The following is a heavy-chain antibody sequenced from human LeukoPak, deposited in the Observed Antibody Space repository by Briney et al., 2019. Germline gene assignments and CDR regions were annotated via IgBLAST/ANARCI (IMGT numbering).Heavy chain of an antibody. Sequence: SETLSLTCTVSGGSISSGGYYWSWIRQHPRKGLEWIGYIYYSGSTYYNPSLKSRVTISVDTSKNQFSLKLSSVTAADTAVYYCARSAMGGYSKLDAFDIWGQGTMVTVSS. CDR2: IYYSGST. CDR1: GGSISSGGYY. CDR3: ARSAMGGYSKLDAFDI. J-gene: IGHJ3*02. V-gene: IGHV4-31*02. D-gene: IGHD5-12*01.